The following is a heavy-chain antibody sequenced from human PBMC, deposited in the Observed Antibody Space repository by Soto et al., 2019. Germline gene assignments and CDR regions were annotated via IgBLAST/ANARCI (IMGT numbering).Heavy chain of an antibody. J-gene: IGHJ4*02. CDR3: ASWKDFDY. D-gene: IGHD1-1*01. Sequence: LRLSCAASGFTFSSYSMNWVRQAPGKGLEWVSSISSSSSYIYYADSVKGRFTISRDNAKNSLYLQMNSLRAEDTAVCYCASWKDFDYWGQGTLVTVSS. CDR1: GFTFSSYS. CDR2: ISSSSSYI. V-gene: IGHV3-21*01.